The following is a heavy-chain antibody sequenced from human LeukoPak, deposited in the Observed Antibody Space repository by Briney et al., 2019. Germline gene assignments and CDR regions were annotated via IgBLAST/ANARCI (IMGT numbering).Heavy chain of an antibody. Sequence: GGSLRLSCAASGFAFSNTVMAWVRQAPGRGLEWVSTISPTAEGTHYADSVKGRFTISRDNSKNTLSLEMNSLRADDTATYYCARDAGGAWPFDYWGQGTRVIVSS. V-gene: IGHV3-23*01. CDR1: GFAFSNTV. J-gene: IGHJ4*02. D-gene: IGHD4-17*01. CDR3: ARDAGGAWPFDY. CDR2: ISPTAEGT.